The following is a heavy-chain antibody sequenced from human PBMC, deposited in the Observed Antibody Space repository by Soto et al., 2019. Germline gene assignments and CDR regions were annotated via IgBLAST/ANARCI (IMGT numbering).Heavy chain of an antibody. J-gene: IGHJ6*03. D-gene: IGHD3-16*02. CDR1: GFTFGDYA. V-gene: IGHV3-49*03. Sequence: GGSLRLSCTASGFTFGDYAMSWFRQAPGKGLEWVGFIRSKAYGGTTEYAASVKGRFTISRDDSKSIAYLQMNSLKTEDTAVYYCTRDIGLLGEPYPDYIWGSYRFRAYYYYMDVWGKGTTVTVSS. CDR3: TRDIGLLGEPYPDYIWGSYRFRAYYYYMDV. CDR2: IRSKAYGGTT.